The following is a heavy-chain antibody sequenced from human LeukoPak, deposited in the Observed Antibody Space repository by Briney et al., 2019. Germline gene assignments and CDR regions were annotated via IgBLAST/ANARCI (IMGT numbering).Heavy chain of an antibody. CDR1: GYTFTSYY. D-gene: IGHD6-13*01. J-gene: IGHJ5*02. V-gene: IGHV1-46*01. CDR2: INPSGGST. Sequence: ASVKVSCKASGYTFTSYYMHWVRQAPGQGLEWMGIINPSGGSTSYAQKFQGRVTMTGDMSTSTVYMELSSLRSEDTAVYYCARTPRSDAGWFDPWGQGTLVTVSS. CDR3: ARTPRSDAGWFDP.